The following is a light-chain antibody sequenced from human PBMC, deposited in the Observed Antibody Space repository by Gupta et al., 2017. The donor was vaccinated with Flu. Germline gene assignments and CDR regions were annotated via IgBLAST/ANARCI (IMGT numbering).Light chain of an antibody. CDR3: SSYSSSGTLFV. J-gene: IGLJ1*01. Sequence: QSALTQPASVSGSHGQSSTISCTGTSSDAGGYNYVSWYQQHPGTAPKLLIYEDTNRPSGVSNRFSGSKSVSTASLTISGLQAEDEADYFCSSYSSSGTLFVFGTGTKVTVL. V-gene: IGLV2-14*01. CDR1: SSDAGGYNY. CDR2: EDT.